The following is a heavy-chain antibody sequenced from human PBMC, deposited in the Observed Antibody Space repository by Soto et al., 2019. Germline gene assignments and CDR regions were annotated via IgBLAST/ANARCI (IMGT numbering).Heavy chain of an antibody. Sequence: GGSLRLSCAASGFTFNNYAMNWVRQAPGKGLEWVATISATGGSTYYADSVKGRLTISRDNSKNTLYLQMNGLRVEDTAVYYCAKDRLAGNFDYWGQGTQVTVSS. J-gene: IGHJ4*02. CDR1: GFTFNNYA. CDR2: ISATGGST. CDR3: AKDRLAGNFDY. V-gene: IGHV3-23*01.